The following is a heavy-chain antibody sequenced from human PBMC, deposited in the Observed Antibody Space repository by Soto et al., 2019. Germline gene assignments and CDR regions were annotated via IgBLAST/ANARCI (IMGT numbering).Heavy chain of an antibody. D-gene: IGHD3-22*01. CDR3: AMVVNFVTPTPQHV. V-gene: IGHV1-18*01. CDR1: GYIFVNYG. J-gene: IGHJ6*02. CDR2: ISPYSGNT. Sequence: QVQLVQSGDEVRKPGSSVKVSCKASGYIFVNYGIAWVRQAPGQGLEWMGWISPYSGNTHYASKVQGRLTMTTDTSSTTAYMDLATLTSDATAVYYCAMVVNFVTPTPQHVWGQGTTVTVSS.